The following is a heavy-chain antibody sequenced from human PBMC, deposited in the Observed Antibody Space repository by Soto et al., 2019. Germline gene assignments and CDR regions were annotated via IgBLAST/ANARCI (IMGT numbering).Heavy chain of an antibody. Sequence: QVQLQQWGAGLLKPSETLSLTCAVYGGSFSGYYWSWIRQPPGKGLEWIGEINHSGSTNYNPSLKSRVTISVDTSKNQFSLKLSSATAADTAVYYCARGVPSNDYGGLPPSWYFDLWGRGTLVTVSS. CDR2: INHSGST. CDR1: GGSFSGYY. V-gene: IGHV4-34*01. CDR3: ARGVPSNDYGGLPPSWYFDL. D-gene: IGHD4-17*01. J-gene: IGHJ2*01.